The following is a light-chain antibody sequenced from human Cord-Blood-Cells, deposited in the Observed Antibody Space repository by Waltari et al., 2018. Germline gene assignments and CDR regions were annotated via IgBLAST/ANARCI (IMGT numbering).Light chain of an antibody. Sequence: QSVLTQPPSVSGAPGQRVTISCTGISSNIGAGYDVHWYQQLPGTAPKLLIYGNSNRPSGVPDRFSGSKSGTSASLAITGLQAEDEADYYCQSYDSSRWVFGGGTKLTVL. CDR1: SSNIGAGYD. CDR2: GNS. J-gene: IGLJ3*02. CDR3: QSYDSSRWV. V-gene: IGLV1-40*01.